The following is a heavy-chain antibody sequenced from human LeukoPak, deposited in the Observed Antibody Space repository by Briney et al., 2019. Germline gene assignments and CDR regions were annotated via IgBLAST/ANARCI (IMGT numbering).Heavy chain of an antibody. Sequence: ASVKVSCKASGYTFTGYYMHWVRQAPGQGLEWMGWISAYNGNTNYAQKLQGRVTMTTDTSTSTAYMELRSLRSDDTAVYYCARRASYGERGGGAFDIWGQGTMVTVSS. CDR1: GYTFTGYY. D-gene: IGHD1-26*01. V-gene: IGHV1-18*04. J-gene: IGHJ3*02. CDR3: ARRASYGERGGGAFDI. CDR2: ISAYNGNT.